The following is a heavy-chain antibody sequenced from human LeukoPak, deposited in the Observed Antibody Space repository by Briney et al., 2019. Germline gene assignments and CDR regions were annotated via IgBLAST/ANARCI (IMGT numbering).Heavy chain of an antibody. CDR3: ATVPKDQDYAFDI. V-gene: IGHV1-46*01. CDR1: GYTFTSYY. J-gene: IGHJ3*02. CDR2: INPSGGST. Sequence: GASVKVSCKASGYTFTSYYMHWVRQAPGQGLEWMGIINPSGGSTSYAQKFQGRVTMTRDTSTSTVYMELSSLRSEDTAVYYCATVPKDQDYAFDIWGQGTMVTVSS.